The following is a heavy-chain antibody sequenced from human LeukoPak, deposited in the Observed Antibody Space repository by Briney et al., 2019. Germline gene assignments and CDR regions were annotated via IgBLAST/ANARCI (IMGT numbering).Heavy chain of an antibody. V-gene: IGHV4-4*07. Sequence: PSETLSLTCTVSAGSITGDYWTWIRQPAGKGLEWIGRISDSRRTYYNPSLERRVTISLDTSNTQFSLKVTSVTAADTAVYYCARGTDMTPIPGYHSFVYWGQGTLVSVPS. D-gene: IGHD2-21*02. J-gene: IGHJ4*02. CDR3: ARGTDMTPIPGYHSFVY. CDR1: AGSITGDY. CDR2: ISDSRRT.